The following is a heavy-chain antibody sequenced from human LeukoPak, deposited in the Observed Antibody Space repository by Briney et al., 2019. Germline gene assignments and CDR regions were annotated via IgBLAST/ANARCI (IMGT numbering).Heavy chain of an antibody. D-gene: IGHD4-17*01. J-gene: IGHJ4*02. Sequence: GGSLRLSCAASGFTFSSYSMNWVRQAPGKGLEWVSYISSSSSTIYYADSVKGRFTISRDNAKNSLYLQMNSLRAEDTAVYYCARGSGDYGDYYFFDYWGQGTLVTVSS. CDR3: ARGSGDYGDYYFFDY. CDR2: ISSSSSTI. CDR1: GFTFSSYS. V-gene: IGHV3-48*01.